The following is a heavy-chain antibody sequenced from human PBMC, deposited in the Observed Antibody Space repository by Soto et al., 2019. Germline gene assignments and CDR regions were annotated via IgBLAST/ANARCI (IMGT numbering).Heavy chain of an antibody. D-gene: IGHD3-3*01. CDR3: ARWSGYYNYYYGMDV. J-gene: IGHJ6*02. CDR1: GGSISSGGYY. Sequence: PSETLSLTCTVSGGSISSGGYYWSWIRQHPGKGLEWIGYIYYSGSTYYNPSLKSRVTISVDTSKNQFSLKLSSVTAADTAVYYCARWSGYYNYYYGMDVWGQGTTVTVSS. CDR2: IYYSGST. V-gene: IGHV4-31*03.